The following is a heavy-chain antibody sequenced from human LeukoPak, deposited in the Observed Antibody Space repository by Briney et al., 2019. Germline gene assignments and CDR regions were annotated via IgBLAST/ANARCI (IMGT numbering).Heavy chain of an antibody. D-gene: IGHD3-10*01. CDR3: ARGITLIRGVISFDY. CDR2: IYHSGST. CDR1: GGSISSSNW. J-gene: IGHJ4*02. Sequence: SETLSLTCAVSGGSISSSNWWSWVRQPPGKGLEWIGEIYHSGSTNYSPSLKSRVIISVDKSKNQLSLNLSSVTAADTAVYYCARGITLIRGVISFDYWGQGTLVTVSS. V-gene: IGHV4-4*02.